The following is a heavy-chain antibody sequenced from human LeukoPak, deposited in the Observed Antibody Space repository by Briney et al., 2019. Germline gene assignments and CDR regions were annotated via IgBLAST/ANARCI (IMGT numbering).Heavy chain of an antibody. D-gene: IGHD3-22*01. CDR2: IYHSGST. J-gene: IGHJ4*02. V-gene: IGHV4-38-2*02. CDR1: GYSISSGYY. Sequence: PSETLSLTCIVSGYSISSGYYWGWIRQPPGKGLEWIGSIYHSGSTYYNPSLKSRVTISVDTSKNQFSLKLSSVTAADTAVYYCARAPEYYYDSSGYYSFDYWGQGTLVTVSS. CDR3: ARAPEYYYDSSGYYSFDY.